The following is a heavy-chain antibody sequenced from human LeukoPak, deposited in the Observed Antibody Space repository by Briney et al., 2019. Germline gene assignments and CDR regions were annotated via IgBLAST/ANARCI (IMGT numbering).Heavy chain of an antibody. CDR1: GGSISSGGYY. CDR3: AREENSSGYSQLVY. J-gene: IGHJ4*02. CDR2: IYSSGST. D-gene: IGHD3-22*01. V-gene: IGHV4-61*08. Sequence: PSETLSLTCTVSGGSISSGGYYWGWIRQPPGKGLEWIGYIYSSGSTNYNPSLKSRVTISLDRSKNQFSLKLSSVTAADTAVYFCAREENSSGYSQLVYWGQGTLVTVSS.